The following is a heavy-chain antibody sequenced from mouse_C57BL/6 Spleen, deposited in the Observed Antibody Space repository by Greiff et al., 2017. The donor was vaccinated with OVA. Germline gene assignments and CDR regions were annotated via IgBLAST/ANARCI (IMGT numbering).Heavy chain of an antibody. CDR2: ISYDGSN. CDR3: ARRDYGSSVFDY. V-gene: IGHV3-6*01. D-gene: IGHD1-1*01. Sequence: DVQLVESGPGLVKPSQSLSLTCSVTGYSITSGYYWNWIRQFPGNKLEWMGYISYDGSNNYNPSLKNRISITRDTSKNQFFLKLNSVTTEDTATYYCARRDYGSSVFDYWGQGTTLTVSS. CDR1: GYSITSGYY. J-gene: IGHJ2*01.